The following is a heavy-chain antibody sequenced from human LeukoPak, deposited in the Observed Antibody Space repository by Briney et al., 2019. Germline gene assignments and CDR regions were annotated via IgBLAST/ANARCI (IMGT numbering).Heavy chain of an antibody. Sequence: TSETLSLTCTVSGGSISSYYWSWIRQPPGKGLEWIGYIYYSGSTNYNPSLKSRVTISVDTSKNQFSLKLSSVTAADTAVYYCARTYVANSFDIWGQGTMVTVS. J-gene: IGHJ3*02. D-gene: IGHD3-16*01. V-gene: IGHV4-59*01. CDR2: IYYSGST. CDR3: ARTYVANSFDI. CDR1: GGSISSYY.